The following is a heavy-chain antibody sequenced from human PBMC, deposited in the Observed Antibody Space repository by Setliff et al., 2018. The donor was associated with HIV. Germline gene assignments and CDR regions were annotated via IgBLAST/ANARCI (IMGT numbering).Heavy chain of an antibody. CDR1: GGSINNYY. D-gene: IGHD5-18*01. J-gene: IGHJ4*02. V-gene: IGHV4-59*01. CDR2: IYYSGST. CDR3: ARLRGYFYGHGRYFDY. Sequence: SETLSLTCTVSGGSINNYYWSWIRQPPGKGLEWIGFIYYSGSTDYNPSLESRVTISIDTSKNQFSLKLTSVTAADTALYYCARLRGYFYGHGRYFDYWGQGTLVTVSS.